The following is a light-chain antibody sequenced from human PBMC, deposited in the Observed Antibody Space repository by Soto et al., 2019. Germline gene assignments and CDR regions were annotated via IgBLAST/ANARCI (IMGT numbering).Light chain of an antibody. J-gene: IGKJ5*01. CDR2: GAS. Sequence: EIVMTQSPATLSVSPGERATLSCRASQSVSSNLAWYQQKPGQAPRLLIYGASPRATGIPARFSGSGSGTEFTLTISILQSEDFAVYYCQQYNNWPPIFGQGTRLEIK. CDR1: QSVSSN. V-gene: IGKV3-15*01. CDR3: QQYNNWPPI.